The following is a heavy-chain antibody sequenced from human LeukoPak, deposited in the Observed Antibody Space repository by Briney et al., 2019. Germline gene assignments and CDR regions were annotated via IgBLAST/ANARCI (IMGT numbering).Heavy chain of an antibody. CDR2: IYYSGST. D-gene: IGHD6-19*01. V-gene: IGHV4-39*01. CDR3: ARHEGYTSGGFDY. CDR1: GGSISSSISY. Sequence: PSETLSLTCTVSGGSISSSISYGGWIRQPPGKGLEWIGSIYYSGSTYYNPSLKSRVTISVDTSKNQFSLKLSSVTAADTAVYFCARHEGYTSGGFDYWGQGTLATVS. J-gene: IGHJ4*02.